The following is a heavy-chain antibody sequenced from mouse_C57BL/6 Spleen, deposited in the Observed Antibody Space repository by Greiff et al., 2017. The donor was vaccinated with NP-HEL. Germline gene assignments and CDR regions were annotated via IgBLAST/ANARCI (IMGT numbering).Heavy chain of an antibody. J-gene: IGHJ3*01. Sequence: QVQLQQSGAELVRPGASVTLSCKASGYTFTDYEMHWVKQTPVHGLEWIGAIDPETGGTAYNQKFKGKAILTADKSSSTAYMELRSLTSEDSAVYYCTREAYGNYEAWFAYWGQGTLVTVSA. CDR3: TREAYGNYEAWFAY. V-gene: IGHV1-15*01. D-gene: IGHD2-1*01. CDR2: IDPETGGT. CDR1: GYTFTDYE.